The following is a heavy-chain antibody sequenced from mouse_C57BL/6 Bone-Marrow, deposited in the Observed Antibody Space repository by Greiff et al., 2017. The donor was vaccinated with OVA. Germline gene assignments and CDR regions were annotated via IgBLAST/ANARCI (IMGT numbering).Heavy chain of an antibody. CDR2: IWTGGGT. D-gene: IGHD2-5*01. V-gene: IGHV2-9-1*01. CDR3: ASRYYSNPYWYFDV. J-gene: IGHJ1*03. CDR1: GFSLTSYA. Sequence: QVQLKESGPGLVAPSQSLSITCTVSGFSLTSYAISWVRQPPGQGLEWLGVIWTGGGTNYNSALNSRLSISKDNSKSQVFLKMNSLQADDTARYYCASRYYSNPYWYFDVWGTGTTVTVSS.